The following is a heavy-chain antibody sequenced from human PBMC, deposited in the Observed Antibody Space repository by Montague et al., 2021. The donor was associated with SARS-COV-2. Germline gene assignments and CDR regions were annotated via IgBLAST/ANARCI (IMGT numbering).Heavy chain of an antibody. Sequence: SETLSLTCTVSGDSISSSSYNWGWIRQPPGKGLEWIGSVHYSGXPXYXXXXKXRVTIYVDTSKNQLSLKLSSVIAADTAVYYCTRHVHMTWPEPSPGFDYWGQGTLVTVSS. CDR2: VHYSGXP. V-gene: IGHV4-39*01. D-gene: IGHD1-1*01. J-gene: IGHJ4*02. CDR1: GDSISSSSYN. CDR3: TRHVHMTWPEPSPGFDY.